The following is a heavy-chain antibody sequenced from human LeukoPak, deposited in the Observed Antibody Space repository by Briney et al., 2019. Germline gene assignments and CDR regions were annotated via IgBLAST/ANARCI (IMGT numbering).Heavy chain of an antibody. V-gene: IGHV4-30-2*01. CDR2: IYHSAST. CDR1: GGSISSDGYY. D-gene: IGHD6-13*01. CDR3: HGGSAAGDY. Sequence: SETLSLTCTVSGGSISSDGYYWSWIRQPPGQGLVWIGYIYHSASTYYNPYIKSRGTKSVDTSKNQFSLKLSSVTAADTAVDYCHGGSAAGDYGGQGTLVTVSS. J-gene: IGHJ4*02.